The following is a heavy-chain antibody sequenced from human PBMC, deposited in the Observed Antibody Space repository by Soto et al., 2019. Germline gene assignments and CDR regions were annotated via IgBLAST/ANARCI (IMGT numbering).Heavy chain of an antibody. CDR1: GFPFSNYA. CDR2: IRGNGVNT. CDR3: AKDSRSSLYYYYGLDG. D-gene: IGHD2-15*01. Sequence: PGWSLRLSCAASGFPFSNYAMVWVRQAPGKGLQWVSGIRGNGVNTYYADSVEGRFTISRDNSKNTLFLQLNSLRAEDTAVYYCAKDSRSSLYYYYGLDGGGQGTTFTGS. J-gene: IGHJ6*02. V-gene: IGHV3-23*01.